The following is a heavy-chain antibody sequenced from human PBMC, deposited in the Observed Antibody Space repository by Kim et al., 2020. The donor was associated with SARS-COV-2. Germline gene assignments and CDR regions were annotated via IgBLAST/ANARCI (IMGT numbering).Heavy chain of an antibody. V-gene: IGHV3-23*01. CDR2: ISGSGGST. J-gene: IGHJ3*02. D-gene: IGHD2-21*02. CDR3: AKGTPPGLEYCGGDCSRDAFVT. Sequence: GGSLRLSCAASGFTFSSYAMSWVRQAPGKGLEWVSAISGSGGSTYYADSVKGRFTISRDNSKNTLYLQMNSLRAEDTAVYYCAKGTPPGLEYCGGDCSRDAFVTCGEGALCTVSS. CDR1: GFTFSSYA.